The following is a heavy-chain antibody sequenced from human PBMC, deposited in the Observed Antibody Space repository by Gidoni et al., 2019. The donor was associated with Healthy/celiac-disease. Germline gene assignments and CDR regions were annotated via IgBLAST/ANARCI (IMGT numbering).Heavy chain of an antibody. V-gene: IGHV1-18*04. CDR1: GYTFTSYG. CDR3: ARLYDYIWGSYRYRPVDAFDI. D-gene: IGHD3-16*02. J-gene: IGHJ3*02. CDR2: IRAYNGNP. Sequence: QVQLVQSGAEVKKPGASVKVSCKASGYTFTSYGISWVRQAPGQGLEWMGWIRAYNGNPNYAQKLQGRVTMTTDTSTSTAYMELRSLRSDDTAVYYCARLYDYIWGSYRYRPVDAFDIWGQGTMVTVSS.